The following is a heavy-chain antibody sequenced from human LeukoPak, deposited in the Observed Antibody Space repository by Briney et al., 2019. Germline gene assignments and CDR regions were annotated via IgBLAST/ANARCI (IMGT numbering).Heavy chain of an antibody. CDR1: GCTFSSYA. J-gene: IGHJ4*02. CDR2: INPKNAAT. D-gene: IGHD3-16*01. CDR3: ARALYIASAPGGFDY. Sequence: ASVKVSCKASGCTFSSYAISWVRQAPGQGLEWMGWINPKNAATNYAQKFQGRVTMTRDTSTGTVYMEVNALRSDDTAVYYCARALYIASAPGGFDYWGQGTLVTVSS. V-gene: IGHV1-2*02.